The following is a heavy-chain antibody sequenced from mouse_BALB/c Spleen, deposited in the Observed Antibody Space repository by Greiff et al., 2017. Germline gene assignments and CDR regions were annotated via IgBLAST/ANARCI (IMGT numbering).Heavy chain of an antibody. CDR2: IDPETGGT. D-gene: IGHD1-1*01. V-gene: IGHV1-15*01. CDR1: GYTFTDYE. J-gene: IGHJ4*01. CDR3: TRGVVGAMDY. Sequence: QVQLQQSGAELVRPGASVTLSCKASGYTFTDYEMHWVKQTPVHGLEWIGAIDPETGGTAYNQKFKGKATLTADKSSSTAYMELRSLTSEDSAVYYCTRGVVGAMDYWGQGTSVTVSS.